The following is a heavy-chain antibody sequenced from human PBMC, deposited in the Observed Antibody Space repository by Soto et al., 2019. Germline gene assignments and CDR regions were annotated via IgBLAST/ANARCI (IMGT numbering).Heavy chain of an antibody. V-gene: IGHV1-58*02. CDR3: AAIASQSSAAFDI. D-gene: IGHD6-6*01. J-gene: IGHJ3*02. CDR1: GFTFTSSA. CDR2: IVVGSGNT. Sequence: GASVKVSCKASGFTFTSSAMQWVRQARGQRLERIGWIVVGSGNTNYAQKFQERVTITRDMSTSTAYMEQSSLRSEDTAVYYCAAIASQSSAAFDIWGQGTMVTVSS.